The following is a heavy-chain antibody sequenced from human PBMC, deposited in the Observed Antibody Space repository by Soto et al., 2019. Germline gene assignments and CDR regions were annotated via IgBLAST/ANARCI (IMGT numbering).Heavy chain of an antibody. V-gene: IGHV2-5*02. Sequence: KESGPTLVKPTQTLTLTCTFSGFSLSTSGVGVGWIRQPPGKALEWLALIYWDDDKRYSPSLKSRLTITKDTSKNQVVLTMTNMDPVDTATYYCVHSSLDSSGWYSIWEYFQHWGQGTLVTVSS. CDR2: IYWDDDK. CDR1: GFSLSTSGVG. J-gene: IGHJ1*01. D-gene: IGHD6-19*01. CDR3: VHSSLDSSGWYSIWEYFQH.